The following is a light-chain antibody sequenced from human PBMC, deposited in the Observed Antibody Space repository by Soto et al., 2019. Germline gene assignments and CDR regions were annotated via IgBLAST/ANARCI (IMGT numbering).Light chain of an antibody. CDR2: ASS. Sequence: DIHMTQSPSSLSASVGARVAITCRASQTIGTYLSWYQQRPGRAPELLTSASSTLRSGVPSRFSGSGSGTDFTLTISSLQPEDFATYYCQQSYTTPWTFGQGTKVDIK. CDR1: QTIGTY. J-gene: IGKJ1*01. V-gene: IGKV1-39*01. CDR3: QQSYTTPWT.